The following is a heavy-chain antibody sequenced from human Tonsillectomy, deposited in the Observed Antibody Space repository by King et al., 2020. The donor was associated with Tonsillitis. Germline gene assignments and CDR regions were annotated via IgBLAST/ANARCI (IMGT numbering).Heavy chain of an antibody. D-gene: IGHD3-3*01. J-gene: IGHJ4*02. CDR3: ARGGLRYVWSGDWVY. CDR2: INHMGST. Sequence: VQLQQWGAGLLKPSETLSLTCAVYGGSFSGCCWNWIRQPPGKGLEWMGEINHMGSTNSNPSLKSRVTISVDTSKNQFSLKLSSVTAADTAVYYCARGGLRYVWSGDWVYWGQGTLLTVSS. CDR1: GGSFSGCC. V-gene: IGHV4-34*01.